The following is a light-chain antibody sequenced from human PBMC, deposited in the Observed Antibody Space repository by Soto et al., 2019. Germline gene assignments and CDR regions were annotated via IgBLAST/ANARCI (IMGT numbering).Light chain of an antibody. CDR3: QKCDYLPI. V-gene: IGKV1-5*01. J-gene: IGKJ3*01. CDR1: QSISTW. CDR2: DIS. Sequence: DIQMTQSPSILSANVGDRVTITCRASQSISTWLAWYQQKPGKAPKILIYDISSLESGVPSRFSGSGSGTEFTLTIRSLQPDDSATYYCQKCDYLPIFGPG.